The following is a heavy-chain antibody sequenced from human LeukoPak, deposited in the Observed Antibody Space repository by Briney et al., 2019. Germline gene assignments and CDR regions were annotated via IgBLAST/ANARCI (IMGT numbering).Heavy chain of an antibody. CDR3: ARGSLAAAGSFQH. CDR1: GYTFTSYY. D-gene: IGHD6-13*01. Sequence: ASVKVSCKASGYTFTSYYMHWVRQAPGQGLEWMGIINPSGGSTSYAQKFQGRVTMTRGTSTSTAYMELSSLRSEDTAVYYCARGSLAAAGSFQHWGQGTLVTVSS. V-gene: IGHV1-46*01. J-gene: IGHJ1*01. CDR2: INPSGGST.